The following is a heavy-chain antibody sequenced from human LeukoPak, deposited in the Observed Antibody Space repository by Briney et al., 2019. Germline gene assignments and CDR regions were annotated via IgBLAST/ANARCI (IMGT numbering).Heavy chain of an antibody. CDR3: AKDQHGWIYGVGVD. J-gene: IGHJ4*02. CDR2: ISANGEIT. V-gene: IGHV3-23*01. CDR1: GFTLSSYA. D-gene: IGHD3-3*01. Sequence: PGGSLRLSCAASGFTLSSYAMSWVRQAPGQGLEWVSGISANGEITYYADSVKGRFTTSRDNSKNTLYVQMNSLRAEDTAVYYCAKDQHGWIYGVGVDWGQGTLVTVSS.